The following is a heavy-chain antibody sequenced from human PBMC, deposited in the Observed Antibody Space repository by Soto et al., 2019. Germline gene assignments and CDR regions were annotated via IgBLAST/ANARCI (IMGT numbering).Heavy chain of an antibody. Sequence: PGGSLRLSCAACGFPFNNYAMSWVRQAPGKGLEWVSGVSGSGGGTYYADSVKGRFTISRDNSKHTLYLEMNSLKAEDTAVYYCAKDGVYNGSNFRSSNFDCWGQGTLVTAPQ. J-gene: IGHJ4*02. D-gene: IGHD1-26*01. CDR1: GFPFNNYA. V-gene: IGHV3-23*01. CDR2: VSGSGGGT. CDR3: AKDGVYNGSNFRSSNFDC.